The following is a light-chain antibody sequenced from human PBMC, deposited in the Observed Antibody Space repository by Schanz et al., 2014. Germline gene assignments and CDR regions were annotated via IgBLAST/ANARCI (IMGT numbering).Light chain of an antibody. J-gene: IGLJ3*02. Sequence: QSVLTQPPSASGTPGQRVSISCSGSSSNIGRNSVAWYQKFPLMAPKLLISADNQRPSGVPDRFSGSRSGTSAYLAIRGLRSEDEADYYCATWDDSLNGWVFGGGTKLTVL. CDR3: ATWDDSLNGWV. CDR1: SSNIGRNS. CDR2: ADN. V-gene: IGLV1-47*01.